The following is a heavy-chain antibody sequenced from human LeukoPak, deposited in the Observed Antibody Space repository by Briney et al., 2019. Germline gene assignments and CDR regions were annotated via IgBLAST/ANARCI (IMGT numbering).Heavy chain of an antibody. Sequence: ASVKVSCKASGYTFTGYYMHWVRQAPGQGLEWMGWINPKSGGTKYAQKFQGRVTMARDTSISTAYMELSRLRSDDTAVYYCARVGYDFWSGYYYMDVWGKGTTVTVSS. V-gene: IGHV1-2*02. CDR3: ARVGYDFWSGYYYMDV. CDR1: GYTFTGYY. D-gene: IGHD3-3*01. J-gene: IGHJ6*03. CDR2: INPKSGGT.